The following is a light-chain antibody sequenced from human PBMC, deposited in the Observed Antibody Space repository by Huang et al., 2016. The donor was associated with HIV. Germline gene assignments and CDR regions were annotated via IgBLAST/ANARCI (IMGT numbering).Light chain of an antibody. Sequence: DIQTTQPPSALSASVGDRGTIRCQASQDINKYLNWYQQKPVKATNLRIVDASNLERRVPTRVSGRGSGTDFTCTISGLQPEDFATYCGQQSRSFGGGTKVEIK. CDR3: QQSRS. CDR1: QDINKY. CDR2: DAS. J-gene: IGKJ4*01. V-gene: IGKV1-33*01.